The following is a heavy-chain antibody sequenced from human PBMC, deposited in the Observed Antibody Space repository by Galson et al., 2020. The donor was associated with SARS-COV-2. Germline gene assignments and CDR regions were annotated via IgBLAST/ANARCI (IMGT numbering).Heavy chain of an antibody. CDR3: ASGPDFYGSGTDYS. D-gene: IGHD3-10*01. J-gene: IGHJ4*02. CDR2: IYSAGGT. CDR1: GFPVSSNF. V-gene: IGHV3-53*01. Sequence: GESLKISCAASGFPVSSNFMSWVRQAPGKGLEWISVIYSAGGTYYADSVKGRFTMSRDHSKNTVYLQMNTVRVEDTAVYYCASGPDFYGSGTDYSWGQGTLVTVSS.